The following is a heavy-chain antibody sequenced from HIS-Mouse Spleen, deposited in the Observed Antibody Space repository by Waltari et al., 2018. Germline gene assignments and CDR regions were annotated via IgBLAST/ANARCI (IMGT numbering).Heavy chain of an antibody. CDR1: GGSISSSSYY. V-gene: IGHV4-39*07. J-gene: IGHJ2*01. CDR2: ISYSGAT. CDR3: AREIPYSSSWYDWYFDL. D-gene: IGHD6-13*01. Sequence: QLQLQESGPGLVKPSETLSLTCTVSGGSISSSSYYWGWIRQPPGKGLEGIGSISYSGATSYTPSLKSRVTISVDTSKNQFSLKLSSVTAADTAVYYCAREIPYSSSWYDWYFDLWGRGTLVTVSS.